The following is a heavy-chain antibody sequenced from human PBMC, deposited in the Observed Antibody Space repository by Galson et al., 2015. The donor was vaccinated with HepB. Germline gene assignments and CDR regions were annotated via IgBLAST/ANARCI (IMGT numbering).Heavy chain of an antibody. CDR3: AKGLHSGSYSDVYYGMDV. D-gene: IGHD1-26*01. CDR2: TSHDENDQ. Sequence: SLRLSCAASGSTFSSYGMHWVRQAPGKGLEWAAVTSHDENDQRYADSVKGRFTISRDNAKNTLYLQMNSLRPEDTAVYYCAKGLHSGSYSDVYYGMDVWGQGTTVTVSS. J-gene: IGHJ6*02. CDR1: GSTFSSYG. V-gene: IGHV3-30*18.